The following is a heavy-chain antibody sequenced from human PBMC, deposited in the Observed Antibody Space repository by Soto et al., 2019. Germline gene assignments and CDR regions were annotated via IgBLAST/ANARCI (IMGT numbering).Heavy chain of an antibody. CDR1: GFIFDDFT. D-gene: IGHD6-13*01. CDR2: INWDGRIA. Sequence: RRLSCAASGFIFDDFTMHWVRLVPGKGLQWVSYINWDGRIAMYADSANGRFTISRDNTNNHLYLQMNSPRSDDTALYYCAKDEGAAVESPGDWGHGTLVTVSS. CDR3: AKDEGAAVESPGD. J-gene: IGHJ4*01. V-gene: IGHV3-43*01.